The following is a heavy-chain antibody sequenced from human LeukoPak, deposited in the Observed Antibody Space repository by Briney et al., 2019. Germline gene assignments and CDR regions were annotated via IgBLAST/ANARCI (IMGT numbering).Heavy chain of an antibody. CDR2: IIPIFGTA. CDR1: GGTFSNYA. J-gene: IGHJ1*01. Sequence: ASVQVSWKACGGTFSNYAISWVRQAPGHGLEWMGGIIPIFGTANYAQKCQGRVTITADESTSTAYMELSSLRSEDTAVYYCANQLMHQLCFQHWGQGTLVTVSS. D-gene: IGHD2-2*01. CDR3: ANQLMHQLCFQH. V-gene: IGHV1-69*13.